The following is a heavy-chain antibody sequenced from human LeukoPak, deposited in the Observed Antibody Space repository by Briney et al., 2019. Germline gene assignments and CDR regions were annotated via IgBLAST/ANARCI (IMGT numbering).Heavy chain of an antibody. CDR1: GFTFSFYG. D-gene: IGHD6-6*01. CDR2: TRSDESNK. V-gene: IGHV3-30*02. CDR3: AQDALYSTSPGYIHH. J-gene: IGHJ1*01. Sequence: PGGSLRLSCAASGFTFSFYGMHWVRQAPGKGLEWVAFTRSDESNKYSADSVKGRFTISRDNSKNTLYLQMNSLRAEDTAVYYCAQDALYSTSPGYIHHWGQGTLVTVSS.